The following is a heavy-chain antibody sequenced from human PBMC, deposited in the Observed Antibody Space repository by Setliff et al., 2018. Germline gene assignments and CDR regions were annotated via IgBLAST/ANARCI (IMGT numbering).Heavy chain of an antibody. CDR2: INAGNGNT. CDR3: ARGSSRYYYYMDV. J-gene: IGHJ6*03. Sequence: ASGKVSCKASGYTFTSYAMHWVRQAPGQRLEWMGWINAGNGNTKYSQEFQGRVTITRDTSASTAYMELSSLRSEDMAVYYCARGSSRYYYYMDVWGKGTTVTVSS. CDR1: GYTFTSYA. V-gene: IGHV1-3*03.